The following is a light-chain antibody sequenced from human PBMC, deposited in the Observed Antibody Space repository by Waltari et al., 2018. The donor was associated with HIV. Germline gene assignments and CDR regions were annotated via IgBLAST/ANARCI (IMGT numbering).Light chain of an antibody. CDR2: DVR. J-gene: IGLJ1*01. Sequence: QYALTQPASVSGSPGQSITTSCTGTNSDLGSYDSVSWYQQYPGKAPRLIISDVRNRPSGISSRFSGSKYGYTASLTISGLRAEDEADYFCSSWTSSTTLVFGTGTKVTVL. CDR3: SSWTSSTTLV. CDR1: NSDLGSYDS. V-gene: IGLV2-14*01.